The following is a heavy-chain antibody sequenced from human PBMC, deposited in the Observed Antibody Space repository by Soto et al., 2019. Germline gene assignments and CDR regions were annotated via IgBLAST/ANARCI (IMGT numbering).Heavy chain of an antibody. CDR3: VKEEGGHDAFAI. D-gene: IGHD2-15*01. CDR2: ISDSGSRT. V-gene: IGHV3-23*01. J-gene: IGHJ3*02. CDR1: GFTFTSYV. Sequence: EVQLLESGGGLVQPGGSLRLSCAASGFTFTSYVMNWVRQAPGKGLEWVSGISDSGSRTNYADSVKGRFTISRDNSKNTVYLDMKSLRAEDTALYYCVKEEGGHDAFAIWAHGTMVTVSS.